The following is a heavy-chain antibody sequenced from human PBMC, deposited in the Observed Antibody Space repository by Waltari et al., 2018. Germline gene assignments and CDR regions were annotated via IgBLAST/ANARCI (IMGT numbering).Heavy chain of an antibody. CDR1: GGSISSYY. V-gene: IGHV4-59*01. Sequence: QVQLQESGPGLVKPSETLSLTCTVSGGSISSYYWSWIRQPPGKGLEWIGYIYYSGSTNYNPSLKSRVTRSVDTSKNQFSLKLSSVTAADTAVYYCARDSSSSLYYYGMDVWGQGTTVTVSS. CDR3: ARDSSSSLYYYGMDV. J-gene: IGHJ6*02. D-gene: IGHD6-6*01. CDR2: IYYSGST.